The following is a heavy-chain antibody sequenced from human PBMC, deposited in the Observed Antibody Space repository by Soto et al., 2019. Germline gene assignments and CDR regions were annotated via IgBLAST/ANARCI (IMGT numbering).Heavy chain of an antibody. CDR3: ARGDYYDSSATEGAFDI. D-gene: IGHD3-22*01. J-gene: IGHJ3*02. V-gene: IGHV3-30-3*01. Sequence: QVQLVESGGGVVQPGRSLRLSCAASGFTFSSYAMHWVRQAPGKGLEWVAVISYDGSNKYYADSVKGRFTISRDNSKNTLYLQMNSLRAEDTAVYYCARGDYYDSSATEGAFDIWGQGTMVTVSS. CDR1: GFTFSSYA. CDR2: ISYDGSNK.